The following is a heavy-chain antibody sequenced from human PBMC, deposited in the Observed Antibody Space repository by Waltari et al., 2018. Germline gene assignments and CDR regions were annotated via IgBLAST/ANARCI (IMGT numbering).Heavy chain of an antibody. Sequence: QVQLVESGGGLVKPGGSMRRSCAASGFTFSDYYMRWIRQAPGKGREWVSYISSSGSTIDYADSVKGRFTISRDNAKNSLYLQMNSLRAKDTAVYYCARDQRYSGYDLDYWGQGTLVTVSS. CDR2: ISSSGSTI. J-gene: IGHJ4*02. CDR3: ARDQRYSGYDLDY. CDR1: GFTFSDYY. D-gene: IGHD5-12*01. V-gene: IGHV3-11*04.